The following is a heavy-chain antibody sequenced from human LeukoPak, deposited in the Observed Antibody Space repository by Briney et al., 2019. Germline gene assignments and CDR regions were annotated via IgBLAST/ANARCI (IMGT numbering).Heavy chain of an antibody. CDR1: GGSISSGGYS. V-gene: IGHV4-30-2*01. CDR2: IYHSRST. J-gene: IGHJ3*02. Sequence: SETLSLTCAVSGGSISSGGYSWSWIRQPPGKGLEWIGYIYHSRSTYYNPSLKSRVTISVDRSKNLFSLKLTSMTAADTAVYYCARVPFDYYDSDDYYYHDAFDIWAKGQWSPSLQ. D-gene: IGHD3-22*01. CDR3: ARVPFDYYDSDDYYYHDAFDI.